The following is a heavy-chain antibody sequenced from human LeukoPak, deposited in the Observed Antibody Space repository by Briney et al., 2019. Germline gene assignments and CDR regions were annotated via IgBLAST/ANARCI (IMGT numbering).Heavy chain of an antibody. Sequence: GGSLRLSCAASGFTFSNAWMNWVRQAPGKGLEWVGRIKSKTDGGTTDYAAPVKGRFTISRDDSKNMLYLQMNSLKTEDTAVYYCTTRIVVGQPLDYWGQGTLVTVSS. J-gene: IGHJ4*02. D-gene: IGHD3-22*01. CDR3: TTRIVVGQPLDY. V-gene: IGHV3-15*07. CDR1: GFTFSNAW. CDR2: IKSKTDGGTT.